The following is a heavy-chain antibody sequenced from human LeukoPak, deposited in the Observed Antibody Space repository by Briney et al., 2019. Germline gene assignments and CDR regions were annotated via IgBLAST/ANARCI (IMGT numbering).Heavy chain of an antibody. CDR3: GRDPKLGIRGYTYGYIDF. Sequence: ASVKVSCKASGYSFTNYAMNWVRQAPGQGLEFMGWIHPSTGNPAYAQGFFTGRYVFSLDTSVNTAYLQITGLKADDTAVYYCGRDPKLGIRGYTYGYIDFWGQGTLVTVAS. D-gene: IGHD5-18*01. CDR1: GYSFTNYA. CDR2: IHPSTGNP. V-gene: IGHV7-4-1*02. J-gene: IGHJ4*02.